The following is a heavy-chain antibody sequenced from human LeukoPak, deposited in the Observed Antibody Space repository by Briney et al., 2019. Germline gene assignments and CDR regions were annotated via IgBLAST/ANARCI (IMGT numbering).Heavy chain of an antibody. CDR2: INPDTGDK. Sequence: ASVKVSCKASGYTFTNYHINWVRQASGQGLEWMTWINPDTGDKGYARKFQDRVTITTDTSISTTYMELSGLSSEDTAVYFCARTTSMTASGYDYWGQGTLVSVSS. CDR1: GYTFTNYH. D-gene: IGHD2-21*02. CDR3: ARTTSMTASGYDY. J-gene: IGHJ4*02. V-gene: IGHV1-8*03.